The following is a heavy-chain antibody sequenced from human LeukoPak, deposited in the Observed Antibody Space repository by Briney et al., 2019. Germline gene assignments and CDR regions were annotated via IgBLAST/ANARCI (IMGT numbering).Heavy chain of an antibody. CDR3: ARGHYGILTAYYEGYYYYGMDV. CDR1: GGSVSSGSYY. Sequence: SETLSLTCTVSGGSVSSGSYYWSWIRQPPGKGLEWIGYIYYSGGTNYNPSLKSRVTISVDTSKNQFSLKLSSVTAADTAVYYCARGHYGILTAYYEGYYYYGMDVWGKGTTVTVSS. V-gene: IGHV4-61*01. CDR2: IYYSGGT. J-gene: IGHJ6*04. D-gene: IGHD3-9*01.